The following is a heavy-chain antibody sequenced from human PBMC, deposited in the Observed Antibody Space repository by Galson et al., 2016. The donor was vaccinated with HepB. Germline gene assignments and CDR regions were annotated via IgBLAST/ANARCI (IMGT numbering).Heavy chain of an antibody. CDR3: ARDRRSTASRYYYGMDV. Sequence: SLRLSCAASGFDFSDYGMHWVRQAPGKGLKWVAVISNDGSNKYYADSVKGRFTISRDNSKNTLYLQMNSLRAGDTAVYYCARDRRSTASRYYYGMDVWGQGTTVTVSS. CDR2: ISNDGSNK. CDR1: GFDFSDYG. V-gene: IGHV3-30*19. D-gene: IGHD3-9*01. J-gene: IGHJ6*02.